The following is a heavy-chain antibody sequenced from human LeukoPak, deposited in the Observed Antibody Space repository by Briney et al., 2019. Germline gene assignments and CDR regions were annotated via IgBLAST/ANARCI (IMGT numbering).Heavy chain of an antibody. D-gene: IGHD3-10*01. V-gene: IGHV3-7*01. CDR3: ARLPKSGSYYNTFDP. CDR1: GFTFNTYW. CDR2: IKQDGSEK. Sequence: PGGSLRLSCAASGFTFNTYWMSWVRQAPGKGLEWVANIKQDGSEKYYVDSVEGRFTISRENARNSLYLQMNSLRADDTAVYYCARLPKSGSYYNTFDPWGQGTLVTVSS. J-gene: IGHJ5*02.